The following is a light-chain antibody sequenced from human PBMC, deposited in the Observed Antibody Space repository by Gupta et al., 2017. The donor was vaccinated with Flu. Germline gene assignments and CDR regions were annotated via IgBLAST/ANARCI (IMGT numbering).Light chain of an antibody. V-gene: IGKV1-5*03. CDR1: QNINIW. J-gene: IGKJ1*01. CDR2: KAS. CDR3: QQYSSYPRT. Sequence: DIQMTQSPSTLSASVGDRVTITCRASQNINIWLAWFQLKPGKAPLLWIDKASNLESGVPSGFAGSGSGTEFTLTISSLQPDDFATYYCQQYSSYPRTFGQGTKVGIK.